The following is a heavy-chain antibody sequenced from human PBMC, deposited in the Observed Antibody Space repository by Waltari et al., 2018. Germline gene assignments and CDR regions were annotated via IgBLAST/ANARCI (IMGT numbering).Heavy chain of an antibody. D-gene: IGHD7-27*01. V-gene: IGHV3-23*01. J-gene: IGHJ3*01. Sequence: EVQLLESGGGLVQPGGSLRLSCAASGFTFSKYAMSWVRQAPGEGLGWVSAITARAGSTYYADSVEGRFTISRDNSKSTVYLQMSSLRAEDTAVYYCAKLQYNTGGAFDLWGQGTMVTVSS. CDR1: GFTFSKYA. CDR3: AKLQYNTGGAFDL. CDR2: ITARAGST.